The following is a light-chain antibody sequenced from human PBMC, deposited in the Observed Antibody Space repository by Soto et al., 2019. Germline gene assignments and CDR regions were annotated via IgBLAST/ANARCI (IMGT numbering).Light chain of an antibody. CDR3: CSYAGSYV. Sequence: QSVLTQPRSVSGSPGQSVTISCTGTSSDVGGYNYVSWYQQHPGKAPKLMIYDVSKRPSGVPDRFSGSKSGNTASLTISGLQADDEADYYCCSYAGSYVFGTATKLTVL. CDR2: DVS. CDR1: SSDVGGYNY. V-gene: IGLV2-11*01. J-gene: IGLJ1*01.